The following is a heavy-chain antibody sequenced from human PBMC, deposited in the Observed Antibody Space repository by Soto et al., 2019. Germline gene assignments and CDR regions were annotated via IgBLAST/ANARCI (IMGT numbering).Heavy chain of an antibody. CDR1: GFTFSSYG. D-gene: IGHD3-10*01. CDR3: ARDGYYYGSGSYYTHWYFDL. CDR2: IWYDGSNK. V-gene: IGHV3-33*01. J-gene: IGHJ2*01. Sequence: QVQLVESGGGVVQPGRSLRLSCAASGFTFSSYGMHWVRQAPGKGLEWVAVIWYDGSNKYYADSVKGRFTISRDNSKNTLYLQMNSLRAEATAVYYCARDGYYYGSGSYYTHWYFDLWGRGTLVTVSS.